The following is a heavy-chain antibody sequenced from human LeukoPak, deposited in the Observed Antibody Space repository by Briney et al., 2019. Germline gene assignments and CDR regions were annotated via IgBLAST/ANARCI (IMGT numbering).Heavy chain of an antibody. V-gene: IGHV4-30-4*01. Sequence: SQTLSLTCTVSRGSIFRGDYYRSSIPHPPGKRLQWIGYIYYSGITYYNPSLKSRVTISVDTSKNQFSLKLSSVTAADTAVYYCARETVATLDYWGQGTLVTVSS. CDR2: IYYSGIT. CDR3: ARETVATLDY. CDR1: RGSIFRGDYY. D-gene: IGHD6-19*01. J-gene: IGHJ4*02.